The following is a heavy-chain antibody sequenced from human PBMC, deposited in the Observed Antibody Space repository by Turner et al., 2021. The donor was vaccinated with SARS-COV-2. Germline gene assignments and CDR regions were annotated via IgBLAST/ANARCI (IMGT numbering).Heavy chain of an antibody. J-gene: IGHJ4*02. V-gene: IGHV1-18*01. D-gene: IGHD4-17*01. CDR2: ISAYNGYT. CDR1: GYTFTSYG. CDR3: ARGPSYGDYEY. Sequence: QVQLVQFGAEERKPGASLKVSCKASGYTFTSYGLSWVRQAPGQGLEWLGWISAYNGYTNFAQKFQGRVNMTTDTSTRTASLELRSLTADDTAVYYCARGPSYGDYEYWGQGTLITVSS.